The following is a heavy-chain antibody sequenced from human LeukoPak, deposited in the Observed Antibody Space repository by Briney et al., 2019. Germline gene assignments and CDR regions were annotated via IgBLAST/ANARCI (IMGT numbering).Heavy chain of an antibody. Sequence: SETLSLTCTVSGGSISSYYWSWIRQPPGKGLEWIGYIYYSGSTNYNPSLKSRVTISVDTSKNQFSLKLSSVTAADTAVYYCARRETSSGWYAYWGQGTLVTVPS. D-gene: IGHD6-19*01. CDR1: GGSISSYY. V-gene: IGHV4-59*01. J-gene: IGHJ4*02. CDR2: IYYSGST. CDR3: ARRETSSGWYAY.